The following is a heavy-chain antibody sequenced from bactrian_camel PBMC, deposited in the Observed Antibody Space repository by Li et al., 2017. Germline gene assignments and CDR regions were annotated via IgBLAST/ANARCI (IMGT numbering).Heavy chain of an antibody. CDR1: GNSWSRYYC. V-gene: IGHV3S53*01. CDR3: GATYVNRYCGGEYDY. J-gene: IGHJ4*01. Sequence: QLVESGGGSVQAGGSLTLSCAASGNSWSRYYCMGWFRQAPGKERELVAGIDLVSSTTYADSVKGRFTISKDNAQNTLSLQMHSLKLEDSAMYYCGATYVNRYCGGEYDYRGQGTQVTVS. D-gene: IGHD3*01. CDR2: IDLVSST.